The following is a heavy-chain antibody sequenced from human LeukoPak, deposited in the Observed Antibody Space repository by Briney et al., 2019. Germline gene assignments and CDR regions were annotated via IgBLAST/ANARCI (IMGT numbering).Heavy chain of an antibody. CDR2: IYYSGST. J-gene: IGHJ6*04. D-gene: IGHD6-6*01. V-gene: IGHV4-59*01. CDR1: GGSISSYY. Sequence: SETLSLTCTVSGGSISSYYWSWIRQPPGKGLEWIGYIYYSGSTNYNPSLKTRVTISVDTSKNQFSLKLSSVTAADTAVYYCARLWYSSSSVDYYYGMDVWGEGTADTVSS. CDR3: ARLWYSSSSVDYYYGMDV.